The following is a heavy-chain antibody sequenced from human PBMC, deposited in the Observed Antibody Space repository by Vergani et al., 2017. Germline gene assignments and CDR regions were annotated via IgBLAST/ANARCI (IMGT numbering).Heavy chain of an antibody. Sequence: EVQLVESGGGLVQPGRSLRLSCAASGFTFDDYAMSWVRQAPGKGLEWVSAISGSGGSTYYADSVKGRFTISRDNSKNTLYLQMNSLRAEDTAVYYCAKTSGSSGWYGIDYWGQGTLVTVSS. CDR2: ISGSGGST. V-gene: IGHV3-23*04. J-gene: IGHJ4*02. CDR1: GFTFDDYA. D-gene: IGHD6-19*01. CDR3: AKTSGSSGWYGIDY.